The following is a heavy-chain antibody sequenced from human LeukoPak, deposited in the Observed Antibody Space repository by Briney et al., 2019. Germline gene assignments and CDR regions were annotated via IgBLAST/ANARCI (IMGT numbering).Heavy chain of an antibody. J-gene: IGHJ4*02. V-gene: IGHV1-2*02. D-gene: IGHD6-19*01. CDR2: FNPNSGGT. CDR3: ARESTRRAIAVAGTAY. Sequence: ASVKVSCKASGYTFTGYYMHWVRQAPGQGLEWMGWFNPNSGGTNYAQKFQGRVTMTRDTPISTAYMELSRLRSDDTAVYYCARESTRRAIAVAGTAYWGQGTLVTVSS. CDR1: GYTFTGYY.